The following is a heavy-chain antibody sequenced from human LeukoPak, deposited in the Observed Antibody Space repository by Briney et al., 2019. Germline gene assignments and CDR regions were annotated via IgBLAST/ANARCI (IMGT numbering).Heavy chain of an antibody. V-gene: IGHV4-34*01. CDR3: ARGTTGTTRAFDY. J-gene: IGHJ4*02. CDR1: GGSFSGYY. CDR2: INHSGST. D-gene: IGHD1-1*01. Sequence: PSETLSLTCAVYGGSFSGYYWSWIRQPPGKGLEWIGEINHSGSTNYNPSLKSRVTISVDTSKNQFSLKLSSVTAADTAAYYCARGTTGTTRAFDYWGQGTLVTVSS.